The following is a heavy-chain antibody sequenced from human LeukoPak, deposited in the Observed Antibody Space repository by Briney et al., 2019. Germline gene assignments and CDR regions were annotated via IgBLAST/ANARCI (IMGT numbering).Heavy chain of an antibody. CDR1: GFTFSSYA. CDR2: ISYDGSNK. V-gene: IGHV3-30-3*01. D-gene: IGHD3-3*01. Sequence: GGSLRLSCAASGFTFSSYAMHWVRQAPGKGLEWAAVISYDGSNKYYADSVKGRFTISRDNSKNTLYLQMNSLRAEDTAVYYCARGDNVLRFLEWSPSTYGMDVWGQGTTVTVSS. CDR3: ARGDNVLRFLEWSPSTYGMDV. J-gene: IGHJ6*02.